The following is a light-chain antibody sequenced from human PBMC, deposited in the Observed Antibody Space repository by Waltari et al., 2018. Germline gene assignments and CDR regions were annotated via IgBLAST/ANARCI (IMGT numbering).Light chain of an antibody. J-gene: IGKJ1*01. CDR3: QQYASSRT. CDR1: QTVTSNY. CDR2: GAS. Sequence: DIVLAQSPGPLSLSPGERATLSCRASQTVTSNYLSWYQQRPGQAPRLLIFGASSRATGIPDRFSGSGSGTDFTLTSTRLGPEDFAVYYCQQYASSRTFGQGTRVEIK. V-gene: IGKV3-20*01.